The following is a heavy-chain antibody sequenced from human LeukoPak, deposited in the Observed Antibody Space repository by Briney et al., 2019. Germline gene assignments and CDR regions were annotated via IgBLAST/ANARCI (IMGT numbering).Heavy chain of an antibody. CDR3: AKHLRTSVWFFDS. V-gene: IGHV3-23*01. CDR2: ISGSSLTT. Sequence: PGGSLRLSCAASGFTFSSYALSWVRQAPGKGLEWVSLISGSSLTTDYAGSVKGRFTISRDNSKNTLSLQMNSLNADDTAVYYCAKHLRTSVWFFDSWGQGTLVTVSS. CDR1: GFTFSSYA. J-gene: IGHJ4*02. D-gene: IGHD6-19*01.